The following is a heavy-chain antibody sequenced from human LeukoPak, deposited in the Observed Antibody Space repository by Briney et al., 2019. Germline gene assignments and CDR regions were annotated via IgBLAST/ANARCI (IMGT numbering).Heavy chain of an antibody. J-gene: IGHJ3*02. D-gene: IGHD1-26*01. CDR2: IYYSGST. Sequence: PSETLSLTCTVSGVSISSYYWSWIRQPPGKGLEWIGYIYYSGSTNYNPSLKSRVTISVDTSKSQFSLRLSPVTAADTAVYYCARLIVGARDDAFDIWGQGTMVTVSS. V-gene: IGHV4-59*01. CDR3: ARLIVGARDDAFDI. CDR1: GVSISSYY.